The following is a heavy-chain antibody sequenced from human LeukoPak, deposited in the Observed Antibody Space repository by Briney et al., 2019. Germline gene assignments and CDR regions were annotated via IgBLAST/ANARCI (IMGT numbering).Heavy chain of an antibody. CDR3: AKGKYSLDAFDI. Sequence: GGSLRPSCAASGFTFSSYWMHWVRQAPGKGLEWVSAISGSGGSTYYADSVKGRFTISRDNSKNTLYLQMNSLRAEDTAVYYCAKGKYSLDAFDIWGQGTMVTVSS. CDR2: ISGSGGST. CDR1: GFTFSSYW. D-gene: IGHD2-21*01. J-gene: IGHJ3*02. V-gene: IGHV3-23*01.